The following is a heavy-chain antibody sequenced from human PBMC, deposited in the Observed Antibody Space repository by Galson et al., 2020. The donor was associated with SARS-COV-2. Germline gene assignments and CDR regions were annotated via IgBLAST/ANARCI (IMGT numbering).Heavy chain of an antibody. CDR3: ARDKGSGFQMHWYFDL. D-gene: IGHD3-22*01. J-gene: IGHJ2*01. Sequence: GESLKISCAASGFTFRDHNMIWVRQAPGKGLEWVSSIAGSGAYIYYADSMKGRFTISRDNAKNSLYLQLNSLRDEDTAVYYCARDKGSGFQMHWYFDLWGRSTLVSVSS. CDR2: IAGSGAYI. V-gene: IGHV3-21*01. CDR1: GFTFRDHN.